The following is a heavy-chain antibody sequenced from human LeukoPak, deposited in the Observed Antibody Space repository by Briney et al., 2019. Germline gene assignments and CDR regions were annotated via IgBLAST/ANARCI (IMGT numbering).Heavy chain of an antibody. CDR2: INHSGST. D-gene: IGHD5-12*01. CDR1: GGSFSGYY. Sequence: SETPSLTCAVYGGSFSGYYWSWIRQPPGKGLEWIGEINHSGSTNYNPSLKSRVTISVDTSKNQFSLKLSSVTAADTAVYYCARDLVAGDAFDIWGQGTMVTVSS. V-gene: IGHV4-34*01. J-gene: IGHJ3*02. CDR3: ARDLVAGDAFDI.